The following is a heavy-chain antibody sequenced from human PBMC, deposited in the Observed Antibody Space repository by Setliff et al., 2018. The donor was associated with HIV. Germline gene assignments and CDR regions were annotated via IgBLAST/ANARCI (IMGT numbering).Heavy chain of an antibody. CDR2: IYTRGGT. D-gene: IGHD3-16*02. J-gene: IGHJ4*02. V-gene: IGHV4-61*09. CDR1: GGSISSGSYC. Sequence: PSETLSLTCTVSGGSISSGSYCWTWIRQPAGRGLEWIGHIYTRGGTNYNPSLKSRVTISADTSKNQFSLTLTSVTAADTAAYYCARDDYVWGSYRRFDYWGQGARGTVS. CDR3: ARDDYVWGSYRRFDY.